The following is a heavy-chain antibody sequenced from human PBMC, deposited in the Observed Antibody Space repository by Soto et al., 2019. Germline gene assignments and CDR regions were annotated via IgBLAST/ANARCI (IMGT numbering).Heavy chain of an antibody. J-gene: IGHJ6*02. D-gene: IGHD3-10*01. CDR2: LWFDGSNE. V-gene: IGHV3-33*06. Sequence: PGGSMRLSCAACGLPFCRYDMHWVRQAPGKGLEWVAVLWFDGSNEYYADSVQGRFSISRDNSKNTLYLQIDSRRDEDTAVYYCAKVLYASESFDSQEAPYGMDVWVQGTTVTVSS. CDR3: AKVLYASESFDSQEAPYGMDV. CDR1: GLPFCRYD.